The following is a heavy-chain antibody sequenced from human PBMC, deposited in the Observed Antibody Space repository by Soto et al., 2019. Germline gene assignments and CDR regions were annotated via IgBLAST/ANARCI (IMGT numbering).Heavy chain of an antibody. CDR2: ISYDGSNK. CDR1: GFTFSSYA. Sequence: QVQLVESGGGVVQPGRSLRLSCAASGFTFSSYAMHWVRQAPGKGLEWVAVISYDGSNKYYADSVKGRFTISRDNSKNPLYLQMNSLRAEDTAVYYCARAATVTTYYYYYGMDVWGQGTTVTVSS. D-gene: IGHD4-17*01. V-gene: IGHV3-30-3*01. J-gene: IGHJ6*02. CDR3: ARAATVTTYYYYYGMDV.